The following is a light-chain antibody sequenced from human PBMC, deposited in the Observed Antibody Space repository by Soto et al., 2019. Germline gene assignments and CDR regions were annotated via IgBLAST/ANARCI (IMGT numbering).Light chain of an antibody. CDR2: GAS. CDR3: QHYNTWPWT. CDR1: QSVNSN. V-gene: IGKV3-15*01. J-gene: IGKJ1*01. Sequence: ETVMTQSPATLSVSPGERATLSCWASQSVNSNLAWYQQKLGXAPSVLIYGASTRATGIPARFSGRGSETEFILTISSLQSEDSATDYCQHYNTWPWTFGQGTKVDIK.